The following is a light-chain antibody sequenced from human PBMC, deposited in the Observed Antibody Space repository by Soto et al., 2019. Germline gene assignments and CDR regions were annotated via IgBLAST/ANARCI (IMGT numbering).Light chain of an antibody. Sequence: DIQMTQSPSTLSASVGDRVTIACRASQSINNWLAWYQQKPGKAPKLLIYKASTLQSGVPSRFSGSGSGTEFTLTISSLQPDDFATYYCQQYNNYSYTFGQGTKLEIK. CDR1: QSINNW. CDR2: KAS. V-gene: IGKV1-5*03. J-gene: IGKJ2*01. CDR3: QQYNNYSYT.